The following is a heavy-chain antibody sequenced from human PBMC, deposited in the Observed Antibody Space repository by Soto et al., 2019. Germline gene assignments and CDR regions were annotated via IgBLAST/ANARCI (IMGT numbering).Heavy chain of an antibody. CDR2: IVSGGST. D-gene: IGHD1-26*01. Sequence: EVQVVESGGDLIQPGGSLRLSCAASGFKVGSSYVTWVRQAPGKGLEWVSVIVSGGSTHYADSVTGRFTVSRDVSNNTVYLQMRSLRAEDTAVYFCATDSPNVGIGYFDSWGLGTLVTVSS. J-gene: IGHJ4*02. CDR3: ATDSPNVGIGYFDS. CDR1: GFKVGSSY. V-gene: IGHV3-53*01.